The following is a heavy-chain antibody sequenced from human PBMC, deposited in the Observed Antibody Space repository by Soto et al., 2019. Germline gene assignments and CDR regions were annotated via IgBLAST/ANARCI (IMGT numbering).Heavy chain of an antibody. CDR1: GGSISSYY. Sequence: PSETLSLTCTVSGGSISSYYWSWIRQPPGKGLEWIGYIYYSGSTNYNPSLKSRVTISVDTSKNQFSLKLSSVTAADTAVYYCARRFPGYSSSWYNYYYYYGMDVWGQGTTVTVSS. V-gene: IGHV4-59*08. D-gene: IGHD6-13*01. CDR2: IYYSGST. J-gene: IGHJ6*02. CDR3: ARRFPGYSSSWYNYYYYYGMDV.